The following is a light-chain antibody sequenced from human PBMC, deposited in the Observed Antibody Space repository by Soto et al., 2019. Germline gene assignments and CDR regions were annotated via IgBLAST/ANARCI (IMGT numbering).Light chain of an antibody. V-gene: IGLV1-40*01. Sequence: QSVLTQPPSVSGAPGQRVTISCTGGSSNIGAGYDVQWYQQLPGTAPRLLIYGNNNRPSGVPERFSGSNSGTSASLAISGLQADDELDYYCQSYETGLGGYVFGTGTKLTVL. CDR2: GNN. CDR1: SSNIGAGYD. CDR3: QSYETGLGGYV. J-gene: IGLJ1*01.